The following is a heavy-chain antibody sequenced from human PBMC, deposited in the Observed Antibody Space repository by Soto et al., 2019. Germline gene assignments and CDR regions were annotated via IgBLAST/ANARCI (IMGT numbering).Heavy chain of an antibody. CDR2: IDDSGYT. D-gene: IGHD2-2*01. Sequence: SETLSLTCTVSGGSFDSYYWTWIRQPPGRGLECIGYIDDSGYTTFSPSLRSRVTMSVDTSKRHFSLRLTSVTAADTVVYYCARAGSRGLYLNYWGQGTLVTSSS. CDR1: GGSFDSYY. CDR3: ARAGSRGLYLNY. J-gene: IGHJ4*02. V-gene: IGHV4-59*01.